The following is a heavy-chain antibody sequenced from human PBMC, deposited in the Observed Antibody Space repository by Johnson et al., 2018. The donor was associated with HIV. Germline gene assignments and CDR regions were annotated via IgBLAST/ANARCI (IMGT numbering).Heavy chain of an antibody. Sequence: VQLVESGGGVVQPGRSLRLSCAASGFTFSDYGLHWIRQAPGKGLEWVSYISSSGSTIDYAGTVKGRFTISRDNSKNTLYLQMNSLRAEDTAVYYCAREHRRPSRSSSSLSGDAYDIWGQGTMVTVSS. CDR1: GFTFSDYG. D-gene: IGHD6-13*01. CDR3: AREHRRPSRSSSSLSGDAYDI. J-gene: IGHJ3*02. V-gene: IGHV3-48*01. CDR2: ISSSGSTI.